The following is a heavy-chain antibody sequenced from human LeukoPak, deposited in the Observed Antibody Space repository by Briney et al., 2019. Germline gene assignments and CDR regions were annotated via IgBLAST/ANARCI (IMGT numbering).Heavy chain of an antibody. Sequence: GRSLRLSCAASGFTFSSYGMHWVRQAPGKGLEWVAVIWYDGSNKYYADSVKGRFTISRDNSKNTLYLQMNSLRAEDTAVYYCARHQYSSSWPYYYYYGMDVWGQGTTVTVSS. J-gene: IGHJ6*02. CDR3: ARHQYSSSWPYYYYYGMDV. V-gene: IGHV3-33*01. CDR1: GFTFSSYG. D-gene: IGHD6-13*01. CDR2: IWYDGSNK.